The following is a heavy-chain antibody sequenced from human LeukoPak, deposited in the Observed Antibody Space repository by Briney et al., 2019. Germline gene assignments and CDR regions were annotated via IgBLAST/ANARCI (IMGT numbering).Heavy chain of an antibody. Sequence: SETLSLTCTVSGGSVSSYYWSWIRQPPGKGLEWIGYIYYSGSTNYNPSLKSRITISLDTSRNQFSLKLTSVTAADTAVYYCARGPSGPYSSAWFNWFDPWGQGTLVTVSS. D-gene: IGHD6-19*01. V-gene: IGHV4-59*02. CDR2: IYYSGST. CDR1: GGSVSSYY. J-gene: IGHJ5*02. CDR3: ARGPSGPYSSAWFNWFDP.